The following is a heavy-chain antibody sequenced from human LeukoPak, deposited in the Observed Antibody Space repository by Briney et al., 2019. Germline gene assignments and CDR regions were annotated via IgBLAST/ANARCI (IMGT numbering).Heavy chain of an antibody. D-gene: IGHD4-11*01. CDR3: AREHDYSNYYGAFDV. CDR2: INPNSGGT. V-gene: IGHV1-2*02. Sequence: ASVKVSCKASGYTFTGYYMHWVRQAPGQGLEWMGWINPNSGGTNYAKKFQGRVTMTRDTSISTAYMELSRLRSDDTAVYYCAREHDYSNYYGAFDVWGQGTMVTVSS. CDR1: GYTFTGYY. J-gene: IGHJ3*01.